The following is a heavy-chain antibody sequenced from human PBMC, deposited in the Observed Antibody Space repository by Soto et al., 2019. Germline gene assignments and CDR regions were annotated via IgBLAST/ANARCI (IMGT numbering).Heavy chain of an antibody. V-gene: IGHV4-4*02. CDR2: VYRTGST. Sequence: QVQLQESGPGLVKPSGTLSLTCAVSGGSISTSNWWSWVRQPPGKGLEWIGEVYRTGSTNYNPSLASRGMVAXAXSXXQFSLKLTSVTAADTAVYYCARARATIAAAAIFDCWGQGTLVTVSS. D-gene: IGHD6-13*01. J-gene: IGHJ4*02. CDR3: ARARATIAAAAIFDC. CDR1: GGSISTSNW.